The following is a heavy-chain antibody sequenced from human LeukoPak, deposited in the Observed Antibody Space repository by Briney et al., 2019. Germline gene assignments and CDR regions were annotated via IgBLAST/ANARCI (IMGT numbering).Heavy chain of an antibody. J-gene: IGHJ4*02. V-gene: IGHV4-61*02. CDR2: IYTRGRT. CDR1: GGSISSGSYY. Sequence: SETLSLTCTVAGGSISSGSYYWSWIRQPAGKGLEWIGRIYTRGRTNYNPSLKSRVTISVDTSKNQFSLKLSSVTAADTAVYYCARSPHILTGENFDYWGQGTLLTVSS. CDR3: ARSPHILTGENFDY. D-gene: IGHD3-9*01.